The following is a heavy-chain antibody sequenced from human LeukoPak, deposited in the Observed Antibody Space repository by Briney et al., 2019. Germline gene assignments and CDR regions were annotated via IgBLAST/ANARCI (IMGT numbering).Heavy chain of an antibody. Sequence: GGSLRLSCAASGFSFSAYWVHWVRQAPGKGLVWVSRINSDGSSIAYADSVRGRFSISRDNAKNMLYLQMNSLRDEDTAVYYCVTLITAVTENAFDIWGQGTMVTVSS. V-gene: IGHV3-74*01. CDR3: VTLITAVTENAFDI. J-gene: IGHJ3*02. CDR1: GFSFSAYW. D-gene: IGHD4-23*01. CDR2: INSDGSSI.